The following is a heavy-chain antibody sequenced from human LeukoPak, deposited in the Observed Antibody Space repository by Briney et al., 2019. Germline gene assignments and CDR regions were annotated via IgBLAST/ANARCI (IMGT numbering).Heavy chain of an antibody. D-gene: IGHD3-22*01. V-gene: IGHV1-46*01. CDR1: GYTFTSYY. Sequence: ASVKVSCKASGYTFTSYYMHWVRQAPGQGLEWMGIINPSGGSTSYAQKVQGRVTMTRDMSTSTVYMELSSLTSEDTAVYYCARVPTYDNGFDIWGQGTMVTVSS. CDR3: ARVPTYDNGFDI. J-gene: IGHJ3*02. CDR2: INPSGGST.